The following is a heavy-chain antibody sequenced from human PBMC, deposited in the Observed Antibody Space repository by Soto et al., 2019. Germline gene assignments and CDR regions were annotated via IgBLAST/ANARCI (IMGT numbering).Heavy chain of an antibody. D-gene: IGHD1-26*01. Sequence: PSETLSLTCSVSGASINSNDFFWGWIRQPPGRGLEWIGSIYSNGGTYYNPSLKSRVFISVDKSKNQFSLNVKSVTAADTAVYYCAKLLVGATPRNDFDSWGQGTLVTVSS. CDR1: GASINSNDFF. J-gene: IGHJ4*02. V-gene: IGHV4-39*01. CDR3: AKLLVGATPRNDFDS. CDR2: IYSNGGT.